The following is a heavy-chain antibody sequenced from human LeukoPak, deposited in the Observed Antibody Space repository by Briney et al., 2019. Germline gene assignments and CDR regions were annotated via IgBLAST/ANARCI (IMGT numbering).Heavy chain of an antibody. CDR2: ISSSGRTM. D-gene: IGHD3-22*01. J-gene: IGHJ4*02. Sequence: PGGFLRLSCTASGFTFTTYEMHWVRQAPGKGLEWISYISSSGRTMFYADSVKGRFTISRDDAKNSLYLQMSSLRAEDTAVYYCVREGSSGYNFDYWGQGTLVTVSS. CDR3: VREGSSGYNFDY. V-gene: IGHV3-48*03. CDR1: GFTFTTYE.